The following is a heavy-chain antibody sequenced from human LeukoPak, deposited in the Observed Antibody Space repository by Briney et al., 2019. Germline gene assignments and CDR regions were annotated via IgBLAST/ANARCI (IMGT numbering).Heavy chain of an antibody. J-gene: IGHJ4*02. CDR1: GLTVSGNY. CDR3: ARDPPFIIGTTFFDY. CDR2: IKEDGSDK. Sequence: PGGSLRLSCAASGLTVSGNYMSWVRQAPGKGLEWVASIKEDGSDKYYVDSVKGRFTISRDNAKNSLYLQMNSLRAEDTAVYYCARDPPFIIGTTFFDYWGQGTLVTVSS. D-gene: IGHD1-20*01. V-gene: IGHV3-7*01.